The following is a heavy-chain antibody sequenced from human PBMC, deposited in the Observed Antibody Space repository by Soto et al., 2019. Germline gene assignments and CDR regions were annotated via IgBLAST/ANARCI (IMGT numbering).Heavy chain of an antibody. CDR2: MNPNSGNT. Sequence: ASVKVSCKASGYTFTSYDINWVRQATGQGLEWMGWMNPNSGNTGYAQKFQGRVTMTRNTSISTAYMELSSLRSEDTAVYYCARGVNGYLGYYYYGMDVWGQGTTVTVSS. J-gene: IGHJ6*02. CDR3: ARGVNGYLGYYYYGMDV. D-gene: IGHD5-18*01. CDR1: GYTFTSYD. V-gene: IGHV1-8*01.